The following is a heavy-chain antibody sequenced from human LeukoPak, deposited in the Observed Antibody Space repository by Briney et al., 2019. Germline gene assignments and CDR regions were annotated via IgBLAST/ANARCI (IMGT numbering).Heavy chain of an antibody. CDR3: ASNRWLPN. D-gene: IGHD6-19*01. J-gene: IGHJ4*02. CDR1: GFTFSSYN. Sequence: PGGSLRLSCAASGFTFSSYNMNWVRQAPGKGLEWVANINQDGSEKNYVDSVKGRFTISRDNAKNSLYLQMNSLRAEDTAVYYCASNRWLPNWGQGTLVTVSS. CDR2: INQDGSEK. V-gene: IGHV3-7*01.